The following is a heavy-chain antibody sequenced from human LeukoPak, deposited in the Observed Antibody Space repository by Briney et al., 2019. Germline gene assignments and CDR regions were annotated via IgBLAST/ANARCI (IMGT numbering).Heavy chain of an antibody. Sequence: GGSLRLSCAASGFTFSSYAMSWVRQAPGKGLEWVSSISSSSSYIYYADSVKGRFTISRDNAKNSLYLQMNSLRAEDTAVYYCARFTIDAFDIWGQGTMVTVSS. D-gene: IGHD3-3*01. J-gene: IGHJ3*02. CDR3: ARFTIDAFDI. V-gene: IGHV3-21*01. CDR2: ISSSSSYI. CDR1: GFTFSSYA.